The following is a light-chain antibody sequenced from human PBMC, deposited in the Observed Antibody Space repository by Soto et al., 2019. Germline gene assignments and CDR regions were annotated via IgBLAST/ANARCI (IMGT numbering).Light chain of an antibody. J-gene: IGKJ3*01. CDR1: QSVSSSY. V-gene: IGKV3-20*01. CDR3: LHYGGSPPFT. CDR2: GAS. Sequence: EMVLTQSPGTLSLSPGERATLSCRARQSVSSSYLAWYQQKPGQPPRLLIYGASSRATGIPDRFSGSGSGTDFTLTISRLESEDVAVYYCLHYGGSPPFTFGHGTKVDIK.